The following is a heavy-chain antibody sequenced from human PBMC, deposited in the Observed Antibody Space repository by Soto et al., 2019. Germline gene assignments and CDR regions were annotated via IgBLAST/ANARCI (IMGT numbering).Heavy chain of an antibody. D-gene: IGHD3-10*01. CDR2: LYTMGST. CDR1: GGSISGYY. CDR3: ARVRDYGLGTNRQYYGMDV. J-gene: IGHJ6*02. V-gene: IGHV4-4*07. Sequence: QVQLQESGPGLVKSSETLSLTCTVSGGSISGYYWSWIRQPAGKGLEWIGRLYTMGSTNYNPSLRRRVTMPADTYKNEYSQKVSSVTAADTAVYFCARVRDYGLGTNRQYYGMDVWDHGTTVTVSS.